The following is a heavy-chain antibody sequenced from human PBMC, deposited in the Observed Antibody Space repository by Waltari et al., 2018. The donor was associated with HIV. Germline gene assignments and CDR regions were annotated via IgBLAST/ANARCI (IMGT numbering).Heavy chain of an antibody. CDR3: ADCNGGNCYPEH. D-gene: IGHD2-15*01. V-gene: IGHV1-2*02. CDR1: GYTFTGYY. CDR2: INPNSGGS. Sequence: QVQLVQSGAEVKEPGASVKVSCKASGYTFTGYYIHWVRQGPGQGLDWMGWINPNSGGSNYAQKFQGRVTMTRDTSINTVYLELSRLRSDDAAVYYCADCNGGNCYPEHWGQGTLVTVSS. J-gene: IGHJ1*01.